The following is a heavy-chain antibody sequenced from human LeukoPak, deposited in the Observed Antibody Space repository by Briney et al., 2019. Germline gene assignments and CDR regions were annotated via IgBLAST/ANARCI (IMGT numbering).Heavy chain of an antibody. V-gene: IGHV1-24*01. J-gene: IGHJ4*02. Sequence: ASVEVSCKVSGYTLTELSMHWVRQAPGKGLEWMGGFDPEDGETIYAQKFQGRVTMTEDTSTDTAYMELSSLRAEDTALYYCAIMHPYYDGSGYWVQWGQGTLVTVSS. CDR2: FDPEDGET. D-gene: IGHD3-22*01. CDR1: GYTLTELS. CDR3: AIMHPYYDGSGYWVQ.